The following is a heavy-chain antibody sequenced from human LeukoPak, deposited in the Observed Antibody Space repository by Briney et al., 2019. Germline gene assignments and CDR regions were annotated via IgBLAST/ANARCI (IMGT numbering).Heavy chain of an antibody. J-gene: IGHJ4*02. CDR1: VGSISSYY. CDR3: ARVKMATIDY. V-gene: IGHV4-59*01. CDR2: IYYSGST. D-gene: IGHD5-24*01. Sequence: PSETLSLTCTVSVGSISSYYWSWIRQPPGKGLEWIGYIYYSGSTNYNPSLKSRVTISVDTSKNQFSLKLSSVTAADTAVYYCARVKMATIDYWGQGTLVTVSS.